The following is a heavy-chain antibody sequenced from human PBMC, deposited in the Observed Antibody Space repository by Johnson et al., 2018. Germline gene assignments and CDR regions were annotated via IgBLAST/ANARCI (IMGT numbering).Heavy chain of an antibody. CDR3: ARGDVGVGTATDAFEI. CDR1: GFTFSSYS. Sequence: VQLVESGGGLVKPGGSLRLSCAASGFTFSSYSMNWVRQAPGKGLEWVSSISSSSSYIYYADSVKGRFTISRDNAKNSLYLQMNSLRAEDTAVYYCARGDVGVGTATDAFEIGGQGTMFTVSS. J-gene: IGHJ3*02. CDR2: ISSSSSYI. V-gene: IGHV3-21*01. D-gene: IGHD2-21*02.